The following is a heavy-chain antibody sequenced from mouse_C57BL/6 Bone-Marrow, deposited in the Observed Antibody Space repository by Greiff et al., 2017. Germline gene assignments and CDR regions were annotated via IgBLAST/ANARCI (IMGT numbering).Heavy chain of an antibody. Sequence: EVQLQQSGPGLVKPGASVKISCTASGYSFTDYNMNWVQQSPGKSLEWIGVINPNCGTTSYNQKFKGKATLTVDQASTTAYMQLNSLTSEDSAVYYCARGYDYDYAMDYWGQGTSVTVSS. D-gene: IGHD2-4*01. CDR3: ARGYDYDYAMDY. CDR1: GYSFTDYN. CDR2: INPNCGTT. J-gene: IGHJ4*01. V-gene: IGHV1-39*01.